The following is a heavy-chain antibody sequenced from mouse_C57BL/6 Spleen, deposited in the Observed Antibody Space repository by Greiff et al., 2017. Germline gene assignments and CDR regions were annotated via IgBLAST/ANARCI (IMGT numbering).Heavy chain of an antibody. CDR3: AREGYYGNSAWFAY. Sequence: QVQLQQPGAELVRPGSSVKLSCKASGYTFTSYWMHWVKQRPIQGLEWIGNIDPSDSETHYNQKFKDKATLTVDKSSSTAYMQLSSLTSEDSAVYYCAREGYYGNSAWFAYWGQGNLVTVSA. J-gene: IGHJ3*01. CDR2: IDPSDSET. D-gene: IGHD2-1*01. V-gene: IGHV1-52*01. CDR1: GYTFTSYW.